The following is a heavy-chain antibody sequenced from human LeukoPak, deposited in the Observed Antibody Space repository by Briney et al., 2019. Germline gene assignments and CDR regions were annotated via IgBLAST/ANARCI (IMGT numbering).Heavy chain of an antibody. CDR1: GFTFSSYS. Sequence: GGSLRLSCAASGFTFSSYSMNWVRQAPGKGLEWVSSISSSSSYIYYADSVKGRFTISRDNAKNSLYLQMNSLRAEDTAVYYCAREVPAEVSDYLGQGTLVTVSS. CDR3: AREVPAEVSDY. D-gene: IGHD2-8*01. J-gene: IGHJ4*02. CDR2: ISSSSSYI. V-gene: IGHV3-21*01.